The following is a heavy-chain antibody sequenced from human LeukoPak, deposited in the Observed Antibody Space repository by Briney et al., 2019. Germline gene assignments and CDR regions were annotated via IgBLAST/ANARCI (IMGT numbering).Heavy chain of an antibody. V-gene: IGHV3-21*01. CDR3: AELGITMIGGV. D-gene: IGHD3-10*02. J-gene: IGHJ6*04. Sequence: GGSLRLSCAASGFTFSSYSMNWVRQAPGKGLEWVSSISSSSSYIYYADSVKGRFTISRDNAKNSLYLQMNSLRAEDTAVYYCAELGITMIGGVWGKGNTVTISS. CDR2: ISSSSSYI. CDR1: GFTFSSYS.